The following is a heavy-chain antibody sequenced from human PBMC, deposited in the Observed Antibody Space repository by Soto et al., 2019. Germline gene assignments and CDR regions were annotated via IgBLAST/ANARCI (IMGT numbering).Heavy chain of an antibody. J-gene: IGHJ4*02. Sequence: SETLSLTCTVSGGSISSSSYYWGWIRQPPGKGLEWIGSIYYSGSTYYNPSLKSRVTISVDTSKNQFSLKLSSVTAADTAVYYCARHRGRRGSPPRVFDYWGQGTLVTVSS. CDR3: ARHRGRRGSPPRVFDY. CDR2: IYYSGST. CDR1: GGSISSSSYY. D-gene: IGHD3-16*01. V-gene: IGHV4-39*01.